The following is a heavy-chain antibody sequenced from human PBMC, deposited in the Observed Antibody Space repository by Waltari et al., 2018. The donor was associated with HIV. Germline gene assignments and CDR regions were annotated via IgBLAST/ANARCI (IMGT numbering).Heavy chain of an antibody. D-gene: IGHD3-22*01. CDR3: ATVLVRTSWVITTAPFDY. CDR2: IYRNATT. J-gene: IGHJ4*02. CDR1: GFAVINNY. Sequence: EVQLVESGGGLIQPGGSLRLACAASGFAVINNYMSWVRQAPGKGLGWVSLIYRNATTYDADSVKGRFTISRDNSKNTLYLQMNSLRADDTAVYFCATVLVRTSWVITTAPFDYWGQGTLVTVSS. V-gene: IGHV3-53*01.